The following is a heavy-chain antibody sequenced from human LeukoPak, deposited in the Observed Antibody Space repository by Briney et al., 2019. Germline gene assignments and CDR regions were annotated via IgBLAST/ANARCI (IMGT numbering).Heavy chain of an antibody. CDR3: ASGGSCSALCLGNY. J-gene: IGHJ4*02. CDR1: GGSISSSNYY. Sequence: SETLSLTCTVSGGSISSSNYYWGWTRQPPGKGLEWIGSIYYSGSTYYNTSLKSRVTISVDTSKNQFYLKLSSVTAADTAVYYCASGGSCSALCLGNYWGQGTLVTVSS. D-gene: IGHD2-15*01. V-gene: IGHV4-39*01. CDR2: IYYSGST.